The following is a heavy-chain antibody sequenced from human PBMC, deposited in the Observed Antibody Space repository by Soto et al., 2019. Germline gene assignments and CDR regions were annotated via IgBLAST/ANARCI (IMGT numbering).Heavy chain of an antibody. CDR3: AKRRYYDSSGYYYYYGMDV. Sequence: GGSLRLSCAASGFTFSSYAMSWVRRAPGKGLEWVSAISGSGGSTYYADSVKGRFTISRDNSKNTLYLQMNSLRAEDTAVYYCAKRRYYDSSGYYYYYGMDVWGQGTTVTVSS. D-gene: IGHD3-22*01. CDR1: GFTFSSYA. CDR2: ISGSGGST. J-gene: IGHJ6*02. V-gene: IGHV3-23*01.